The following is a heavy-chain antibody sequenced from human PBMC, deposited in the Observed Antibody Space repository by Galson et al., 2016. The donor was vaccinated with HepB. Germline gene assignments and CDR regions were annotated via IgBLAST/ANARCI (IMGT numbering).Heavy chain of an antibody. V-gene: IGHV4-31*03. J-gene: IGHJ5*02. CDR1: GGSMTSGGFY. D-gene: IGHD3-3*01. CDR3: AREGPYGSGNYWFDP. Sequence: TLSLTCTVFGGSMTSGGFYWSWIRQLPGKGLEWIGHIYYSGATYYNPSLKSRVTISVDTSKNQFSLNLISVTAADTAVYFCAREGPYGSGNYWFDPWGQGTLVTVSS. CDR2: IYYSGAT.